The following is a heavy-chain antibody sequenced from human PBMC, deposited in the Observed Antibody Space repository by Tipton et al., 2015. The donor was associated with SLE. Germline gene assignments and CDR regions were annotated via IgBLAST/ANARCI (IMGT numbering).Heavy chain of an antibody. CDR2: IYYSGSN. J-gene: IGHJ6*03. V-gene: IGHV4-39*07. CDR1: DGSISTYYYY. Sequence: TLSLTCTVSDGSISTYYYYWGWIRQPPGKGLEWIGTIYYSGSNYYNPSLKSRVTISVDTSKNQFSLKLSSVTAADTAVYYCANTLAHYYYYMDVWGKGTTVTVSS. CDR3: ANTLAHYYYYMDV. D-gene: IGHD2/OR15-2a*01.